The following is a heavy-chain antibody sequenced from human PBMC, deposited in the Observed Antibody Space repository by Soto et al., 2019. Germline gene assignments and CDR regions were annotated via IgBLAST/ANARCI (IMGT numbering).Heavy chain of an antibody. CDR3: AKDLSGSYYRPDY. D-gene: IGHD1-26*01. V-gene: IGHV3-30*18. Sequence: GGSLRLSCAASGFTFSSYGMHWVRQAPGKGLEWVAVISYDGSNKYYADSVKGRFTISRDNSKNTLYLQMNSLRAEDTAVYYCAKDLSGSYYRPDYWGQGTLVTVSS. CDR2: ISYDGSNK. CDR1: GFTFSSYG. J-gene: IGHJ4*02.